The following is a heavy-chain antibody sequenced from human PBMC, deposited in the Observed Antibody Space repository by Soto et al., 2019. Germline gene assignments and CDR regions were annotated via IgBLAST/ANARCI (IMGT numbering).Heavy chain of an antibody. J-gene: IGHJ5*02. CDR1: GYTFTSYA. CDR3: ARVAVAGNNWFDP. V-gene: IGHV1-3*01. Sequence: GASVKVSCKASGYTFTSYAMHWVRQAPGQRLEWMGWINAGNGNTKYSQKFQGRVTITRDTSASTAYMELSSLRSEDTAVYYCARVAVAGNNWFDPWGQGTLVTVSS. CDR2: INAGNGNT. D-gene: IGHD6-19*01.